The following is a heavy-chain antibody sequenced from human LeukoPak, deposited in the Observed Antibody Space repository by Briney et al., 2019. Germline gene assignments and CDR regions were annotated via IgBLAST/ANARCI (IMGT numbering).Heavy chain of an antibody. D-gene: IGHD6-13*01. J-gene: IGHJ4*02. CDR3: AKDLDRSSNWSLFDS. V-gene: IGHV3-30*02. CDR2: ISYDGSNK. CDR1: DFAFSTYG. Sequence: GGSLRLSCAASDFAFSTYGMHWVRQAPGKGLEWVTFISYDGSNKYFADSVKGRFTVSRDNPKNTLYLQMNSLRTEDTAAYYCAKDLDRSSNWSLFDSWGQGTLVTVSS.